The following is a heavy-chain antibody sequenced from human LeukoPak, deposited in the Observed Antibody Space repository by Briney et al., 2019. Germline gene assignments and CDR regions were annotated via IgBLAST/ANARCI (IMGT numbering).Heavy chain of an antibody. D-gene: IGHD6-19*01. CDR3: ARDSSGWYRGSSNFDS. Sequence: ASVKVSCKASKYIFTDYNMHWMRQAPGQGLEWMGWINPKTGGTNYAQKFQGRVTVTRDTSISTAYLELSRLTFDGTAIYYCARDSSGWYRGSSNFDSWGQGTLVTVSS. CDR2: INPKTGGT. V-gene: IGHV1-2*02. J-gene: IGHJ4*02. CDR1: KYIFTDYN.